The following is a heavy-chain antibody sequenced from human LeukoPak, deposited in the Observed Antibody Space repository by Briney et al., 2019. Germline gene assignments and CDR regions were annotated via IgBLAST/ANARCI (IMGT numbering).Heavy chain of an antibody. J-gene: IGHJ3*02. V-gene: IGHV3-21*01. CDR3: ARVSILIVPYYAFDI. D-gene: IGHD2/OR15-2a*01. CDR1: GFSFSSYS. Sequence: GGSLRLSCAASGFSFSSYSMKWVRQAPGKGLEWVSSISSSSNYIYYADSVKGRFTISRDNAKNSLYLQMNSLRAEDTAVYYCARVSILIVPYYAFDIWGQGTVVTVSS. CDR2: ISSSSNYI.